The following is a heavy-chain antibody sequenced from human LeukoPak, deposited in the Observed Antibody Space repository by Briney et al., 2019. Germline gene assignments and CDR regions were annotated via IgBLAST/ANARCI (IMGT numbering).Heavy chain of an antibody. CDR1: GYTLTSYY. V-gene: IGHV1-46*01. CDR3: ARDANKNEYFQH. J-gene: IGHJ1*01. Sequence: ASVKVSCKASGYTLTSYYMHWVRQAPGQGLEWMGIINPSGGSTSYAQKFQGRVTMTRDTSTSTVYMELSSLRSEDTAVYYCARDANKNEYFQHWGQGTLVTVSS. D-gene: IGHD1/OR15-1a*01. CDR2: INPSGGST.